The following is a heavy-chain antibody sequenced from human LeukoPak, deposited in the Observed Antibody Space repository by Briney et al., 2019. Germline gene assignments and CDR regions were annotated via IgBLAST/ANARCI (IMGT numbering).Heavy chain of an antibody. CDR2: IIGTGSYT. CDR1: GFTFINYA. CDR3: ARAEYSSSWFGYFQH. D-gene: IGHD6-13*01. V-gene: IGHV3-23*01. J-gene: IGHJ1*01. Sequence: PGGSLRLSCEASGFTFINYAMTWVRQAPGKGLEWVSAIIGTGSYTHYADSVKGRFTISRDNSKNTLYLQMNSLRAEDTAVYYCARAEYSSSWFGYFQHWGQGTLVTVSS.